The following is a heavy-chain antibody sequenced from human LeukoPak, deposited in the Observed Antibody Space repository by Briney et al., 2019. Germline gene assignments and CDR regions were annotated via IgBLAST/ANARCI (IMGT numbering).Heavy chain of an antibody. V-gene: IGHV4-59*08. D-gene: IGHD3-22*01. CDR2: MFYSGST. J-gene: IGHJ5*02. CDR1: GGSISSYY. CDR3: ARPYYYDSRIDP. Sequence: SETLSLTCTVSGGSISSYYWSWIRQPPGKGLEWIGYMFYSGSTYYNPSLKSRVTISVDTSKNQFSLKLSSVTAADTAVYYCARPYYYDSRIDPWGQGTLVTVSS.